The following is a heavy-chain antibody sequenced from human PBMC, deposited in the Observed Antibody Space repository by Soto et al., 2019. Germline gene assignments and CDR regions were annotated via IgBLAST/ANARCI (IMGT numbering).Heavy chain of an antibody. Sequence: QISLRGSGPMRVRPTQSITLTCSFSGFSLGSSKAGEGWIRQPPGKDTEWHVVIYWDDDKRYSPSLSSRLTITKDTSRNQVVLTMTNMDPVDTGTYYCVHRAVYSGSYWDGGYFDTWGQGTPVTVSS. V-gene: IGHV2-5*02. CDR1: GFSLGSSKAG. J-gene: IGHJ5*02. CDR2: IYWDDDK. CDR3: VHRAVYSGSYWDGGYFDT. D-gene: IGHD1-26*01.